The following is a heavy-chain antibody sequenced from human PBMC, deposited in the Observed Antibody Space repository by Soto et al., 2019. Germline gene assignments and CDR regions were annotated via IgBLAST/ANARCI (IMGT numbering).Heavy chain of an antibody. D-gene: IGHD3-16*02. CDR3: ARQYYDYVWGSYQDQGLDY. Sequence: GGSLRLSCAASGFTFSSYWMHWVRQAPGKGLVWVSRINSDGRSTSYADSVQGRFTISRDNAKNTLYLQMNSLRAEDTAVYYCARQYYDYVWGSYQDQGLDYWGQGTLVTVSS. J-gene: IGHJ4*02. V-gene: IGHV3-74*01. CDR1: GFTFSSYW. CDR2: INSDGRST.